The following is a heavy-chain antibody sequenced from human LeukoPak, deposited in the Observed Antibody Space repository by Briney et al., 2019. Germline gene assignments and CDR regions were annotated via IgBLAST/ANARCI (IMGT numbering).Heavy chain of an antibody. J-gene: IGHJ6*03. CDR2: IYTSGST. D-gene: IGHD2-2*01. CDR3: GSTSNPYYYYMDV. V-gene: IGHV4-61*02. Sequence: SETLSLTCTVSGGSISSGSYYWSWIRQPAGKGLERIGRIYTSGSTNYNPSLKSRVTISVDTSKNQFSLKLSSVTAADTAVYYCGSTSNPYYYYMDVWGKGTTVTVSS. CDR1: GGSISSGSYY.